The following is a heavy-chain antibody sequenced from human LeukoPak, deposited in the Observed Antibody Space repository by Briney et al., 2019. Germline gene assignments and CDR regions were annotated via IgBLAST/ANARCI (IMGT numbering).Heavy chain of an antibody. CDR3: ARAGYSSSWIFDY. Sequence: GGSLRLSCAASGFTFSSYSMNWVRQAPGKGLEWVSSISSSSSYIYYADSVKGRFTISRDNAKNSLYLRMNSLRAEDTAVYYCARAGYSSSWIFDYWGQGTLVTVSS. D-gene: IGHD6-13*01. V-gene: IGHV3-21*01. J-gene: IGHJ4*02. CDR2: ISSSSSYI. CDR1: GFTFSSYS.